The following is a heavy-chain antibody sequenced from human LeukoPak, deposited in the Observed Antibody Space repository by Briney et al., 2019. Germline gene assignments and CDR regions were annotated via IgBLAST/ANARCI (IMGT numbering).Heavy chain of an antibody. D-gene: IGHD3-22*01. CDR1: GFTFSSYA. V-gene: IGHV3-23*01. CDR2: ISGIGGRT. J-gene: IGHJ5*02. CDR3: ARVGIYYDSSGYYWPHWFDP. Sequence: GGSLRLSCAASGFTFSSYAMSWVRQAPGKGLEWVSGISGIGGRTYYADSVKGRFSISRDNSKNTVYLQMNSLRAEDTAVYYCARVGIYYDSSGYYWPHWFDPWGQGTLVTVSS.